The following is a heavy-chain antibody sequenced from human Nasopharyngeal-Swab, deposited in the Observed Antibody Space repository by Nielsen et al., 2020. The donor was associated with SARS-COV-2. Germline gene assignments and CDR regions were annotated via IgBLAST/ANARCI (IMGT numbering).Heavy chain of an antibody. Sequence: SVKGRFTISGDNSKSTLYLQMSSLRAEDTAVYYCAKAHGNSWYSSLDYWGQGTLVTVSS. D-gene: IGHD6-13*01. CDR3: AKAHGNSWYSSLDY. V-gene: IGHV3-23*01. J-gene: IGHJ4*02.